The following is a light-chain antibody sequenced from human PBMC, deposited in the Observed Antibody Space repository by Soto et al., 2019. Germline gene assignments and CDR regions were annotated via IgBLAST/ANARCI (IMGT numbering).Light chain of an antibody. V-gene: IGKV1-5*01. CDR3: QHYDTFSWT. J-gene: IGKJ1*01. Sequence: DIQMTQSPSTLSASVGDRVTITCRASQDIDTSLAWFQQRPGKAPKLLIYAVSGLESGVPSTFSGSGSGTEFTLTISSVQPDDFATYFCQHYDTFSWTFGQGTKVEMK. CDR2: AVS. CDR1: QDIDTS.